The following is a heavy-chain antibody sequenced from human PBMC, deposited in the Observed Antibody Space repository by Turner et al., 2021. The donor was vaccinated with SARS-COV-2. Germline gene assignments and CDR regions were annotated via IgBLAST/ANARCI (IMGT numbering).Heavy chain of an antibody. V-gene: IGHV4-34*01. CDR3: ARAALFAAPSGLDV. CDR1: GGSFSAYY. D-gene: IGHD3-10*02. Sequence: QVQLQQWGAGLCRSSETLSLTCGVQGGSFSAYYWTWIRQIPGKGREWIGKIDKSGITNYNPSLQSRGTISRDTSKNHLSLNLTSVTAADTAVYYCARAALFAAPSGLDVWGPGATVIVSS. CDR2: IDKSGIT. J-gene: IGHJ6*02.